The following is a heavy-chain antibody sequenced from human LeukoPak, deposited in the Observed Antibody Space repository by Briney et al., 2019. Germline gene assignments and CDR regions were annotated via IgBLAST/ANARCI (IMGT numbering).Heavy chain of an antibody. V-gene: IGHV1-69*04. D-gene: IGHD6-19*01. CDR2: IIPILDTP. J-gene: IGHJ2*01. CDR1: GGTFSTYG. Sequence: AASVTVSCKASGGTFSTYGFSWVRQAPGQGLEWMGRIIPILDTPNYAQKFQGRLMITADKSTSTAYMELSSLRSEDTVVYYCAREIAVSVYWKFDLWGRGTLVTVSS. CDR3: AREIAVSVYWKFDL.